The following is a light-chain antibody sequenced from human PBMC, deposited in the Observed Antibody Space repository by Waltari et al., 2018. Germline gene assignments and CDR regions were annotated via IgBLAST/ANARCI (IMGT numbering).Light chain of an antibody. CDR3: LLSYGGTVL. V-gene: IGLV7-46*01. CDR1: TGPLPTGHS. Sequence: QAVVTQEPSLTVSPGGTVTLTCASSTGPLPTGHSPLWYQQRPGQAPRTLIYHATTRHLWTPARFSGSLLGGKAALTLSGAQPEDDADYYCLLSYGGTVLFGGGTKLTVL. J-gene: IGLJ2*01. CDR2: HAT.